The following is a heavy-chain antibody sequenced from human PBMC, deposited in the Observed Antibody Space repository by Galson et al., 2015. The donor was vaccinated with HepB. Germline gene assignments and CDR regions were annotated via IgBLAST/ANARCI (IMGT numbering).Heavy chain of an antibody. V-gene: IGHV4-39*01. CDR2: ISYSGST. CDR3: ARQFPGEVMNAFDI. CDR1: GGSISSSSYY. D-gene: IGHD1-26*01. Sequence: TLSLTCTVSGGSISSSSYYWGWIRQPPGKGLEWIGSISYSGSTYYNPSLKSRVTISVDTSKNQFSLKLTSVTAADTAVYFCARQFPGEVMNAFDIWGQGTMVTVSS. J-gene: IGHJ3*02.